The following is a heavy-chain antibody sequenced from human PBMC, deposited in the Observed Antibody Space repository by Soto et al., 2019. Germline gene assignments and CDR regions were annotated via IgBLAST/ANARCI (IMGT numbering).Heavy chain of an antibody. CDR1: GLPFSSYA. D-gene: IGHD6-6*01. J-gene: IGHJ4*02. Sequence: GGSLRLSCAASGLPFSSYAMSWVRQAPGKGLEWASAISGSGGSTYYADSVKGRFTISRDNSKNTLYLQMNSLRAEDTAVYYCAKDPSIKYSSSWYFDYWGQGTLVTVSS. V-gene: IGHV3-23*01. CDR2: ISGSGGST. CDR3: AKDPSIKYSSSWYFDY.